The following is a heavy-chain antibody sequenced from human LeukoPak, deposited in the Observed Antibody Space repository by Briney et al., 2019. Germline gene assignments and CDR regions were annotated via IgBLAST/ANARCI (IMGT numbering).Heavy chain of an antibody. CDR2: ISFDGKKK. Sequence: GRSLRLSCAASGFTFSSYSVHWVRQAPGKGLEWVSVISFDGKKKYYADSVKGRFTISRDNSKDTLYLQMNSLRTEDTAVYYCARDFGCDSGTYLVHWGQGTLVTVSS. V-gene: IGHV3-30*04. J-gene: IGHJ4*02. D-gene: IGHD3-10*01. CDR3: ARDFGCDSGTYLVH. CDR1: GFTFSSYS.